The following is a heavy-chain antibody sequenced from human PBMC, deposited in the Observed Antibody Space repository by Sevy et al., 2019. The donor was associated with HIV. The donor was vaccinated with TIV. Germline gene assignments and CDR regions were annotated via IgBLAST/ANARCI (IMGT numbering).Heavy chain of an antibody. J-gene: IGHJ4*02. CDR2: ISGSVGST. CDR3: AKASLDYGDYENYYFDY. CDR1: GFTFSNYA. Sequence: GGSLRLSCAASGFTFSNYAMSWVRQTPGKGLEWVSPISGSVGSTLYAGSVKGRFTISRGNSKNTQYLQMNSLRAEGTAIYYCAKASLDYGDYENYYFDYWGQGTLVTVSS. D-gene: IGHD4-17*01. V-gene: IGHV3-23*01.